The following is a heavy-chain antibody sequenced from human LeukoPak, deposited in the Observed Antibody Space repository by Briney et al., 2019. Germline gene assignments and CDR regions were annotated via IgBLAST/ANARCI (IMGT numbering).Heavy chain of an antibody. CDR1: GGSMNIYY. Sequence: SETLSLTCTVAGGSMNIYYWSWIRQPPGKGLEWIGFISYSGTTTYNPSLKSRLTISVDTSKSQFYLKVSSVTAADTAVYYCASIGRGAYGYADYWGQGTLVTVSS. D-gene: IGHD5-18*01. CDR2: ISYSGTT. CDR3: ASIGRGAYGYADY. J-gene: IGHJ4*02. V-gene: IGHV4-59*08.